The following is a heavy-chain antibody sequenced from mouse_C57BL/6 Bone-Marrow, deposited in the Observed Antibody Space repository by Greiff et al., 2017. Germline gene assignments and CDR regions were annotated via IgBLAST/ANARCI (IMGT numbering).Heavy chain of an antibody. D-gene: IGHD2-12*01. CDR3: ARGGSYSFAY. J-gene: IGHJ3*01. CDR1: GYAFTNYL. CDR2: INPGSGST. Sequence: QVQLQQSGAELVRPGPSVKVSCKASGYAFTNYLIEWVKQRPGQGLEWIGVINPGSGSTNYNEKFKGKATLTADKSSSTAYMQLSSLTSEDSAVYFCARGGSYSFAYWGQGTLVTVSA. V-gene: IGHV1-54*01.